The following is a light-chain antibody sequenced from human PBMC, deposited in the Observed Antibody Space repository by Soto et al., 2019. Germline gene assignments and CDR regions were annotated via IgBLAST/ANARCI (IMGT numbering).Light chain of an antibody. V-gene: IGLV1-51*01. CDR1: SSNIAGNY. J-gene: IGLJ2*01. CDR2: END. CDR3: GTWDSGMSVHVV. Sequence: QSVLTQPPSVSAAPGQKVTISCSGSSSNIAGNYVSWYQQLPGTAPKLLIYENDKRPSGIPDRFSGSKSGTSATLGITGLQTGDEADYYCGTWDSGMSVHVVFGGGTKVTVL.